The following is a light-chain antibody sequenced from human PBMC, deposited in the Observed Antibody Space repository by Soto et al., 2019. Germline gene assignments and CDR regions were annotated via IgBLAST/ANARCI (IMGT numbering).Light chain of an antibody. J-gene: IGKJ1*01. CDR2: WAS. V-gene: IGKV4-1*01. CDR3: QQYYSTPWT. Sequence: DIVMTQSPDSLAVSLGERANINCKSSQSVLYSSNNKNYLAWYQQKPGQPPKLLIYWASTRESGVPDRFSGSGSGTDVTLTISSLQAEGVAVYYCQQYYSTPWTFGQGTKVEIK. CDR1: QSVLYSSNNKNY.